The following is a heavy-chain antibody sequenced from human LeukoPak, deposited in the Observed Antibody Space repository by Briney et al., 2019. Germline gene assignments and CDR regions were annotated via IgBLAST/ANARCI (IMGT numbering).Heavy chain of an antibody. CDR1: GFTFSSYA. CDR2: ITSSSSTI. D-gene: IGHD4-17*01. CDR3: ARGPYGDYVDAFDI. V-gene: IGHV3-48*02. J-gene: IGHJ3*02. Sequence: PGGSLRLPCAASGFTFSSYAMSWVRQAPGKGLEWLSYITSSSSTIYYADSVKGRFTISRDNAKNSLYLQMNSLRDEDTAVYYCARGPYGDYVDAFDIWGQGTMVTVSS.